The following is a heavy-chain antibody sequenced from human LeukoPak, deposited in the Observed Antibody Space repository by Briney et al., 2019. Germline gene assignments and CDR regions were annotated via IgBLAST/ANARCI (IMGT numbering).Heavy chain of an antibody. CDR1: GFTVTSNY. CDR3: ASKLTSGY. D-gene: IGHD4-17*01. Sequence: GGSLRLSCVVSGFTVTSNYMSWVRQAPGKGLEWVSVIYSGGTTNYADSVKGRFTVYRDNSKNTLYLQMNSLRAENTAVYYCASKLTSGYWGQGTLVTVSS. CDR2: IYSGGTT. J-gene: IGHJ4*02. V-gene: IGHV3-66*01.